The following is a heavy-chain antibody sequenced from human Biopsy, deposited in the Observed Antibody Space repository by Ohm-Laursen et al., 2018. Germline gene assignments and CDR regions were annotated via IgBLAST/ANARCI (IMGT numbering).Heavy chain of an antibody. CDR3: ARNAWPTLSTMIVVVKGFNWFDP. D-gene: IGHD3-22*01. CDR1: GFSFTGYY. J-gene: IGHJ5*02. CDR2: ISPKSGGT. Sequence: ASVKVSCKSSGFSFTGYYIHWVRQAPGQGLEWMGWISPKSGGTNYAQKFQGNITMTRDTSTSTVYMELSSLRSEDTAVYYCARNAWPTLSTMIVVVKGFNWFDPWGQGTLVTVSS. V-gene: IGHV1-2*02.